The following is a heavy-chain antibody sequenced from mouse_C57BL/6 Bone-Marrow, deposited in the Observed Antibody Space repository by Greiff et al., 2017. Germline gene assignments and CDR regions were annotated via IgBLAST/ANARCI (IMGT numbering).Heavy chain of an antibody. CDR2: ISSGGSYT. CDR1: GFTFSSYG. D-gene: IGHD3-2*02. J-gene: IGHJ4*01. V-gene: IGHV5-6*02. CDR3: ARRGQLRLRDAMDY. Sequence: EVKLMESGGDLVKPGGSLKLSCAASGFTFSSYGMSLVRQTPDKRLEWVATISSGGSYTYYPDSVKGRFTISRDNAKNTLYLQMSSLKSEDTAMYYCARRGQLRLRDAMDYWGQGTSVTVSS.